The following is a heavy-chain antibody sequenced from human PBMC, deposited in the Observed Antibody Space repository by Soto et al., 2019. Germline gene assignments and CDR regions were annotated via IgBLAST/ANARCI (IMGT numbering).Heavy chain of an antibody. D-gene: IGHD2-15*01. V-gene: IGHV5-51*01. CDR3: ARGVADSPVRSWFDP. J-gene: IGHJ5*02. CDR2: IYPGDSDT. CDR1: GYSFTNYW. Sequence: GESLKISCKGSGYSFTNYWIGWVRQMPGKGLEWIVIIYPGDSDTIYSPSFQGQVTISANKSINTAYLQWRGVNDWASAMYYCARGVADSPVRSWFDPWGQGTMVTVSS.